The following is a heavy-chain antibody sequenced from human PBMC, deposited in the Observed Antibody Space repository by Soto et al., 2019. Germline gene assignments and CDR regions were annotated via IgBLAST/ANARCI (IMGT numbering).Heavy chain of an antibody. CDR3: ARSDSSRTHYYYYYYMDV. Sequence: SVKVSCNASAGTFSSYTISWVRQAPGQGLEWMGRIIPILGIANYAQKFQGRVTITADKSTSTAYMELSSLRSEDTAVYYCARSDSSRTHYYYYYYMDVWGKGTTVTVSS. D-gene: IGHD6-13*01. J-gene: IGHJ6*03. CDR2: IIPILGIA. V-gene: IGHV1-69*02. CDR1: AGTFSSYT.